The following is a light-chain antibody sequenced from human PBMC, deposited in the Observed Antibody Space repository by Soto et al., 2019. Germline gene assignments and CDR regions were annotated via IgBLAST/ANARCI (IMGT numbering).Light chain of an antibody. CDR2: DVF. CDR1: QSITYW. J-gene: IGKJ2*01. V-gene: IGKV1-5*01. CDR3: QQYHSFSFT. Sequence: DIQMTQSPSSLSASVGDRVTITCRASQSITYWLAWYQQKPGRAPKLLIYDVFNLQSGVPSRFSGSGSGTEFTLTISSLQTDYSATYYCQQYHSFSFTFGHGTKLEIK.